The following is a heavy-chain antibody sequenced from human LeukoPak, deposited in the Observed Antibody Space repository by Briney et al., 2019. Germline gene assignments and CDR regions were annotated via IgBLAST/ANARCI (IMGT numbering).Heavy chain of an antibody. Sequence: GGSLRLSCAASGFRFGDYAMSWVRQRPGQGLEWVSGNTWNGGSTGYAASVEGRFTSSRDNAKNSLYLQMDSLRVEDTAVYFCARTGTFNWFDSWGQGTLVTVSS. V-gene: IGHV3-20*04. J-gene: IGHJ5*01. D-gene: IGHD1-1*01. CDR1: GFRFGDYA. CDR3: ARTGTFNWFDS. CDR2: NTWNGGST.